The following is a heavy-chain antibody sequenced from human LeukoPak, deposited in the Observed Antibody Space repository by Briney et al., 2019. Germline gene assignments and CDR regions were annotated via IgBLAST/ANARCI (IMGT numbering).Heavy chain of an antibody. J-gene: IGHJ4*02. Sequence: GGSLRLSCAASGFTFNTYEMNWVRQAPGKELEWVSYISSRGSSIYYADSVKGRFTISRDNAKNSLHLQMNSLRAEDTAIYYCARVRGYGSESFDYWGQGTLVTVSS. CDR1: GFTFNTYE. CDR2: ISSRGSSI. D-gene: IGHD3-10*01. CDR3: ARVRGYGSESFDY. V-gene: IGHV3-48*03.